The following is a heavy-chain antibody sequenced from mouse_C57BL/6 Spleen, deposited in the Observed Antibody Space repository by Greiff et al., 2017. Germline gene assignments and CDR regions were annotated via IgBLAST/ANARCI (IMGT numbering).Heavy chain of an antibody. D-gene: IGHD3-3*01. V-gene: IGHV1-69*01. CDR3: ARGGLDY. J-gene: IGHJ2*01. CDR1: GYTFTSYW. Sequence: VQLQQPGAELVMPGASVKLSCKASGYTFTSYWMHWVKQRPGQGLEWIGEIDPSDSYTNYNQKFKGKSTLTVDKSSSTAYMQLSSLTSGDSAVYYCARGGLDYWGQGTTLTVSS. CDR2: IDPSDSYT.